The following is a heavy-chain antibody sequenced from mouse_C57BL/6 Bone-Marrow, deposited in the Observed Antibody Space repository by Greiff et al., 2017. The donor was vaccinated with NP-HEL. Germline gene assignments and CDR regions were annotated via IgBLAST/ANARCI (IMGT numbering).Heavy chain of an antibody. CDR2: IDPSDSYT. Sequence: QVQLQQPGAELVMPGASVKLSCKASGYTFTSYWMHWVKQRPGQGLEWIGEIDPSDSYTNYNQKFKGKSTLTVDKSSSTAYMQLSSLTSEDSAVDYCASEGLLPFAYWGQGTLVTVSA. J-gene: IGHJ3*01. V-gene: IGHV1-69*01. CDR3: ASEGLLPFAY. D-gene: IGHD2-3*01. CDR1: GYTFTSYW.